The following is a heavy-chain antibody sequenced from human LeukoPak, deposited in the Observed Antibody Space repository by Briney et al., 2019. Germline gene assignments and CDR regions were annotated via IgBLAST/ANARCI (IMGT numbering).Heavy chain of an antibody. CDR1: GFSFSDYD. CDR2: IKKDGSEK. V-gene: IGHV3-7*01. J-gene: IGHJ4*02. Sequence: PGGSLRLSCAASGFSFSDYDMHRVRQAPGKGLEWVANIKKDGSEKYYMDSVKGRFTISRDNAKNSLYLQMNSLRAEDTAVYYCARKNGLDYWGQGTLVTVSS. CDR3: ARKNGLDY.